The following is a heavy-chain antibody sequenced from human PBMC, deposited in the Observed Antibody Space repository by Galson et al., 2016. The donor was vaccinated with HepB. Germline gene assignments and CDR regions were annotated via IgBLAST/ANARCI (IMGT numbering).Heavy chain of an antibody. V-gene: IGHV3-49*03. CDR3: ARGWGTADY. D-gene: IGHD3-16*01. CDR1: GFTFGDYA. J-gene: IGHJ4*02. Sequence: SVRLSCACSGFTFGDYAMSWFRQAPGKGLEWVSFFRSRVYDGETDYAASVKGRFTISRDDSKNIAYLQMDSLKTEDTAMYYCARGWGTADYWGQGVLVTVSS. CDR2: FRSRVYDGET.